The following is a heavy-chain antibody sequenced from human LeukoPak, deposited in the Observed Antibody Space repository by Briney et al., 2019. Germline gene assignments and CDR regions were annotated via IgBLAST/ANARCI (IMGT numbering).Heavy chain of an antibody. CDR1: GYTFSSYG. V-gene: IGHV1-18*01. J-gene: IGHJ4*02. D-gene: IGHD5/OR15-5a*01. CDR3: ARDHRSRSRIIDF. Sequence: ASVKVSCKASGYTFSSYGISWVRQAPGQGLEWMGWISAYDNNTNYAQKLQDRVTMTTDTSTSTAYMELRSLRSDDTAVYYCARDHRSRSRIIDFWGQGTLVTVSS. CDR2: ISAYDNNT.